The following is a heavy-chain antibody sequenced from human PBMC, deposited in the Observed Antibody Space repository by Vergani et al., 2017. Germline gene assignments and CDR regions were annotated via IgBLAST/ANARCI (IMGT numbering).Heavy chain of an antibody. CDR3: ARGWQLGHFDY. J-gene: IGHJ4*02. Sequence: QVQLVQSGAEVKKPGASVKVSCKASGYTFTGYYMHWVRQAPGQGLEWMGWINPNSGGTNDAQKFQGRVTMTRDTSISTAYMELSRLRSDDTAVYYCARGWQLGHFDYWGQGTLVTVSS. V-gene: IGHV1-2*02. CDR2: INPNSGGT. CDR1: GYTFTGYY. D-gene: IGHD6-6*01.